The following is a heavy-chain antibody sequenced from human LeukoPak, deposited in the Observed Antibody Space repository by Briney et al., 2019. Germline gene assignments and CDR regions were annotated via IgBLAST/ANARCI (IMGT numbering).Heavy chain of an antibody. Sequence: ETLSLTCAVYGGSFSGYYWSWIRQPPGKGLEWMGEINHSGSTNYNPSLKSRVTISVDTSKNQFSLKLSSVTAADTAVYYCARRRVVVVAATVPSLKRYWYFDLWGRGTLVTVSS. V-gene: IGHV4-34*01. CDR2: INHSGST. J-gene: IGHJ2*01. CDR1: GGSFSGYY. D-gene: IGHD2-15*01. CDR3: ARRRVVVVAATVPSLKRYWYFDL.